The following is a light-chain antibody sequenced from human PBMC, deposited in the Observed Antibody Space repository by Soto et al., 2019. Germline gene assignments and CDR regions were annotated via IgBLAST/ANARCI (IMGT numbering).Light chain of an antibody. CDR1: QSISSY. CDR2: AAS. CDR3: QQSYSTLSFT. Sequence: DIQMTQSPSSLSASVGDRVTITCRASQSISSYLNWYQQKPGKAPKLLIYAASSLQSGVPSRFSGCGSGTDFTLTISSLQPEDFATYYCQQSYSTLSFTFGPGTKVDI. J-gene: IGKJ3*01. V-gene: IGKV1-39*01.